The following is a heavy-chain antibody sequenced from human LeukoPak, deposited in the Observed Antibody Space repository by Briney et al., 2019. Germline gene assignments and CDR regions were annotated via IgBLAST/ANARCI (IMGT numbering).Heavy chain of an antibody. CDR1: GYTFTSYG. CDR3: ARHYSGYYLGAFDI. Sequence: ASVKVSCKAPGYTFTSYGISRVRQAPGQGLEWMGWMNPNSGNTGYAQKFWGRVTITRNTSISTAYMELSSLRSEDTALYYCARHYSGYYLGAFDIWGQGTMVTVSS. J-gene: IGHJ3*02. CDR2: MNPNSGNT. V-gene: IGHV1-8*03. D-gene: IGHD3-22*01.